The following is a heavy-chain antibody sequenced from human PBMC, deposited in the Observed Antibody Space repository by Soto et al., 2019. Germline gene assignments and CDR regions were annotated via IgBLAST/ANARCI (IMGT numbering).Heavy chain of an antibody. CDR2: IYYSGST. V-gene: IGHV4-61*01. CDR1: GGSVSSGSYY. CDR3: AREVRPGHYYYYYGMDV. J-gene: IGHJ6*02. D-gene: IGHD3-10*01. Sequence: QVQLQESGPGLVKPSETLSLTCTVSGGSVSSGSYYWSWIRQPPGKGLEWIGYIYYSGSTNYNPSLKRRVTISVDTSKNQFSLKLSSVTAADTAVYYCAREVRPGHYYYYYGMDVWGQGTTVTVSS.